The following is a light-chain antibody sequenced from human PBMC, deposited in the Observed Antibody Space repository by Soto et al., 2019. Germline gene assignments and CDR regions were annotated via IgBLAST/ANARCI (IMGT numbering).Light chain of an antibody. CDR1: GSDVGGYNY. CDR2: DVS. J-gene: IGLJ1*01. CDR3: CSYTSSSTYV. Sequence: QSALTQPASVSGSPGQSITISCTGTGSDVGGYNYVSWYQQYPGKDPKLMIYDVSNRPSGVSNRFSGSKSGNTAALIIFGLQAEDEADYYCCSYTSSSTYVFGTGTKLTVL. V-gene: IGLV2-14*01.